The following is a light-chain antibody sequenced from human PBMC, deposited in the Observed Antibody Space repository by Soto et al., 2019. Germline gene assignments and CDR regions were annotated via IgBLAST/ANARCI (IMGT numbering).Light chain of an antibody. CDR2: LNSDGSH. CDR1: SGHSSYA. V-gene: IGLV4-69*01. J-gene: IGLJ3*02. Sequence: QSVLTQSPSASASLGASVKLTCTLSSGHSSYAIAWHQQRPERGPRYLMKLNSDGSHSKGDGIPDRFSGSSSGAERYLTISILQSEDEDDYYCQTWGTGIWVFGGGTKVTVL. CDR3: QTWGTGIWV.